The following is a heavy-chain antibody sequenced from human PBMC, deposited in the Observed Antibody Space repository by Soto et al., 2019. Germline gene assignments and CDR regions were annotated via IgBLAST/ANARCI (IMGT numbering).Heavy chain of an antibody. V-gene: IGHV4-59*01. J-gene: IGHJ6*04. CDR3: ARGDYGEGLHYHSVMDV. CDR2: IYYSGST. CDR1: GGKISGFY. D-gene: IGHD4-17*01. Sequence: SVTCSVAGGKISGFYWRWIRKQTGKGLEWIGYIYYSGSTNYNPSLKSRVTISVDTSKNQFSLKLSSVTAADTAVYYCARGDYGEGLHYHSVMDVWRKGTTVTVSS.